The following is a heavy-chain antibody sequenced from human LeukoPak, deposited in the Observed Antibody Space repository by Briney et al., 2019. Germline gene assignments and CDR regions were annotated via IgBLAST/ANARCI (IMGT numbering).Heavy chain of an antibody. CDR1: GYSISSGYY. CDR3: ARAYYYDSSGSTHWYFDL. J-gene: IGHJ2*01. CDR2: IYYSGST. V-gene: IGHV4-61*01. Sequence: SETLSLTCSVSGYSISSGYYWGWIRQPPGKGLEWIGYIYYSGSTNYNPSLKSRVTISVDTSKNQFSLKLSSVTAADTAVYYCARAYYYDSSGSTHWYFDLWGRGTLVTVSS. D-gene: IGHD3-22*01.